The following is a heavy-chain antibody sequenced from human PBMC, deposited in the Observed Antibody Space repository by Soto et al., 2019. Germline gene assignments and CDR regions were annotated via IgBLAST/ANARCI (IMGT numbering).Heavy chain of an antibody. V-gene: IGHV4-34*01. CDR1: GGSFSGYY. J-gene: IGHJ4*02. Sequence: QVQLQQWGAGLLKPSETLSLTCAVYGGSFSGYYWSWIRQPPGRGLEWIREINHRGSTNYNPSLKSRVTISVDTSKNQFSLKLSSVTAADTAVYYCARGLAFHGGDYDILTGYYNRNYFDYWGQGTLVTVSS. CDR2: INHRGST. CDR3: ARGLAFHGGDYDILTGYYNRNYFDY. D-gene: IGHD3-9*01.